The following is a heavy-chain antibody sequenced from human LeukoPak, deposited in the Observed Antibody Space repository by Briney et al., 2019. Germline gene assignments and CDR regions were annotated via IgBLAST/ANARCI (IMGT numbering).Heavy chain of an antibody. Sequence: SETLSLTCAVYGGSFSGYCWNWIRQPPGKGLEWIGEINHSGSTNYNPSLKSRVTISVDTSKNQFSLKLTSVTAADTAVFFCASAATFSVDYWGQGTLVTVSS. CDR2: INHSGST. CDR1: GGSFSGYC. CDR3: ASAATFSVDY. V-gene: IGHV4-34*01. D-gene: IGHD2-15*01. J-gene: IGHJ4*02.